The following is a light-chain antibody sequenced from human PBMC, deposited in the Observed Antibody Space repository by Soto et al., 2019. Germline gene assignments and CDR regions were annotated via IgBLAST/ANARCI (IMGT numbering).Light chain of an antibody. CDR2: EVS. J-gene: IGLJ1*01. V-gene: IGLV2-14*01. CDR3: SSHRSSSTLYV. CDR1: SSDVGGYNS. Sequence: QSVLTQPASVSGSPGQSITISCTGTSSDVGGYNSVSWYQQHPGKAPKLMIYEVSNRPSGVSDRFSGSKSGNTASLTISGLQAEDEADYYCSSHRSSSTLYVFGSGINVAVL.